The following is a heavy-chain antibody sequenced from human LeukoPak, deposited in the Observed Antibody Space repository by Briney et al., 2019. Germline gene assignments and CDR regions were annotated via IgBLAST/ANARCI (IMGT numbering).Heavy chain of an antibody. V-gene: IGHV1-8*01. CDR1: GYTFTSYD. CDR2: MNPNSGNT. D-gene: IGHD2-2*01. Sequence: ASVKVSCKASGYTFTSYDINWVRQATGQGLEWMGWMNPNSGNTGYAQKFQGRVTMTRNTSISTAYMELSSLRSEDTAVYYCARARRYCSSTCCYGNYWGQGTLVTVSS. J-gene: IGHJ4*02. CDR3: ARARRYCSSTCCYGNY.